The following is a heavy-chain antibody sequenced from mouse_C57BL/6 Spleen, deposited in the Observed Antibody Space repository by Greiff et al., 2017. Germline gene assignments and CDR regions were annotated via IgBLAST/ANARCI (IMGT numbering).Heavy chain of an antibody. Sequence: EVQLVESGGGLVQPKGSLKLSCAASGFSFNTYAMNWVRQAPGKGLEWVARIRSKSNNYATYYAASVKDRFTISRDDSESMLYLQMNNLKTEDTAMYYCVSEYYGTNYYAMDYWGQGTSVTVSS. D-gene: IGHD1-1*01. CDR3: VSEYYGTNYYAMDY. CDR2: IRSKSNNYAT. CDR1: GFSFNTYA. J-gene: IGHJ4*01. V-gene: IGHV10-1*01.